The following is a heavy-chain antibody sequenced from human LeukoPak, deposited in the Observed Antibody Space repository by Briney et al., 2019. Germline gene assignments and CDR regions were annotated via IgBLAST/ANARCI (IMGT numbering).Heavy chain of an antibody. V-gene: IGHV4-59*01. D-gene: IGHD3-10*01. CDR3: ARRGVIMGFDY. CDR2: IYYSGST. CDR1: GDSISSYY. Sequence: SETLSLTCTVSGDSISSYYWSWIRRPPGKGLEWFGYIYYSGSTNYNPSLKSRVTISVDTSKNQFSLKLSSVTAADTAVYYCARRGVIMGFDYWGQGTLVTVSS. J-gene: IGHJ4*02.